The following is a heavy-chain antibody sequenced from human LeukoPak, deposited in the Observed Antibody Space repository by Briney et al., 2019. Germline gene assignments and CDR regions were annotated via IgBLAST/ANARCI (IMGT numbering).Heavy chain of an antibody. J-gene: IGHJ4*02. Sequence: GGSLRLSCAAAAFTFGNYAMSWVRQAPGKGLEWVSAISGSGANIHYADSVKGRFTISRDNSKNTLYLQMNSLRAEDTAVYFCAKDFTTGGSWSYLDTYFDYWGQGTLVTVSS. V-gene: IGHV3-23*01. D-gene: IGHD3-10*01. CDR1: AFTFGNYA. CDR3: AKDFTTGGSWSYLDTYFDY. CDR2: ISGSGANI.